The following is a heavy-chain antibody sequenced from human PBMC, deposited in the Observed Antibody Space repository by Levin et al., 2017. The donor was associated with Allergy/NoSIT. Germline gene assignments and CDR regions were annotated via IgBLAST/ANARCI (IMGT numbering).Heavy chain of an antibody. Sequence: RSGGSLRLSCAASGFTFSSYAMSWVRQAPGRGLEWVSAISTSGDGTYYADSVKGRFTISRDNSKNTLYLQMNSLRAEDTGVYYCAKGDEYSGWPGWGQGTLVTVSS. CDR1: GFTFSSYA. CDR3: AKGDEYSGWPG. V-gene: IGHV3-23*01. J-gene: IGHJ4*02. D-gene: IGHD6-19*01. CDR2: ISTSGDGT.